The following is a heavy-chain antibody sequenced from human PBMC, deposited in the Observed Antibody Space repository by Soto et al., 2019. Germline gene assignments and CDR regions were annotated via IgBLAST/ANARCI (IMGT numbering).Heavy chain of an antibody. CDR2: INPIFDTP. J-gene: IGHJ4*02. CDR1: GGSFSSYA. Sequence: QVQLVQSGAEVQRPGSSVKVSCKASGGSFSSYAISWVRQAPGQGLDWMGGINPIFDTPHYAQKFLGRVTITADESTATAYLELTGLTSDDTAVYFCAREGRHFDYWGQGTLVTVSS. V-gene: IGHV1-69*01. CDR3: AREGRHFDY.